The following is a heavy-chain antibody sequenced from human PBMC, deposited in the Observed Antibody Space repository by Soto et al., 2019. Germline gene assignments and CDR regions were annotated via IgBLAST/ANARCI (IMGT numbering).Heavy chain of an antibody. CDR3: ARVYCSGGSCYSGDLFDY. J-gene: IGHJ4*02. CDR1: GFTFSSYG. D-gene: IGHD2-15*01. CDR2: ITSSSTYI. Sequence: EVQLVESGGGLVKPGGSLRLSCGASGFTFSSYGMNWVRQAPGKGLEWVSSITSSSTYIYYADSVKGRFTISRDNAKNSLYLQLDSLRHEDTAVYYCARVYCSGGSCYSGDLFDYWGQGTLVTVSS. V-gene: IGHV3-21*01.